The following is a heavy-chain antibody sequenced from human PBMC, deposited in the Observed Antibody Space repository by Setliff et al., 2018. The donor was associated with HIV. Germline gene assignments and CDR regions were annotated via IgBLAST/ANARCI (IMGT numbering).Heavy chain of an antibody. V-gene: IGHV1-69*05. J-gene: IGHJ4*02. CDR2: ITPLLDKT. CDR3: ATYHYYDAIAYYVDLYYFDY. D-gene: IGHD3-22*01. CDR1: GGTFSSYG. Sequence: GASVKVSCKASGGTFSSYGITWVRQAPGQGLXXMGGITPLLDKTNYAQKFQGSVTITTDEFTNTVYMELSSIRSEDTAVYYFATYHYYDAIAYYVDLYYFDYWGQGTLVTVTS.